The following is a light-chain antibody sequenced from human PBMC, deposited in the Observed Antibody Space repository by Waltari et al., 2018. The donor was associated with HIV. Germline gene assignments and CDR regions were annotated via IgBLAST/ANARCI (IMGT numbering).Light chain of an antibody. J-gene: IGLJ2*01. Sequence: QSVLTRPPSASGTPGQRVTISCSGSSSNIGSNYVYWYQQLPGTAPKLLIYRNNQRPSGVPDRFSGSKSSTSASLAISGLRSEDEADYYCAAWDDSLSGKVVFGGGTKLTVL. CDR3: AAWDDSLSGKVV. CDR2: RNN. CDR1: SSNIGSNY. V-gene: IGLV1-47*01.